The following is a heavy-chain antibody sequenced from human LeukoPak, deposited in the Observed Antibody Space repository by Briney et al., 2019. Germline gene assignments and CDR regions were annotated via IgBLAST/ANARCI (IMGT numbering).Heavy chain of an antibody. Sequence: PSETLSLTCTVSGGSISSSSYYWGWIRQPPGKGLEWIGSIYYSGSTYYNPSLKSRVTISVDTSKNQFSLKLSSVTAADTAVYYCARGTTVTTLGSWGKGTLVTVSS. D-gene: IGHD4-17*01. J-gene: IGHJ5*02. V-gene: IGHV4-39*01. CDR3: ARGTTVTTLGS. CDR1: GGSISSSSYY. CDR2: IYYSGST.